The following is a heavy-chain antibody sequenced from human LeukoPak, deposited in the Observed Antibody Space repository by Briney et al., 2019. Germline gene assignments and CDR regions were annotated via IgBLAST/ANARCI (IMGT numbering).Heavy chain of an antibody. CDR1: GFTFSSYD. CDR3: VRGLRYTILGGDYF. D-gene: IGHD3-3*01. Sequence: PGGSLRLSCAVSGFTFSSYDVKWVRQAPGKSLQWVSFISSSGSTINYADSVNGRFTISRDNAKNSLYLQMNSLRAEDTAVYYCVRGLRYTILGGDYFWGQGTLVTVSS. J-gene: IGHJ4*02. V-gene: IGHV3-48*03. CDR2: ISSSGSTI.